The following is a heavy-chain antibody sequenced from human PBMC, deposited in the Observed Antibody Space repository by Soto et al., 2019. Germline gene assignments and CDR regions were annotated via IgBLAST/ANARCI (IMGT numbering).Heavy chain of an antibody. D-gene: IGHD3-22*01. CDR3: ARLDSSGYYY. J-gene: IGHJ4*02. CDR2: INHSGST. CDR1: GGSFSGYY. V-gene: IGHV4-34*01. Sequence: QVQLQQWGAGLLKPSETLSLTCAVYGGSFSGYYWSWIRQPPGKGLEWIGEINHSGSTNYNPSLKSRVTISVDTSKNQFSLKLSSVTAADTAVYYCARLDSSGYYYWGQGTLVTVSS.